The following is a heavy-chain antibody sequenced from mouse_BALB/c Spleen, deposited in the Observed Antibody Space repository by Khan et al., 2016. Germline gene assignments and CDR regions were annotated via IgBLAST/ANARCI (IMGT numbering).Heavy chain of an antibody. CDR2: INPYNDGT. CDR3: ARYDYAMDY. J-gene: IGHJ4*01. D-gene: IGHD2-14*01. V-gene: IGHV1S136*01. CDR1: GYTFTSYV. Sequence: VQLQQSGPELVKPGASVKMSCKASGYTFTSYVMHWVKQKPGQGLEWIGYINPYNDGTKYNEKCKGKATLTSVNSSSTAYIELSNLTSEDSAVYYCARYDYAMDYWCQEASVTVSS.